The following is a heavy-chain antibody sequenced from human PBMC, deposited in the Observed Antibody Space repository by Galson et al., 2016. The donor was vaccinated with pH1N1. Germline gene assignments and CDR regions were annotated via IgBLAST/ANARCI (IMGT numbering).Heavy chain of an antibody. CDR3: ARVLRTDWAYFQY. J-gene: IGHJ1*01. CDR1: GYMFASYG. D-gene: IGHD3-9*01. V-gene: IGHV1-18*01. CDR2: ISGHNGNA. Sequence: SVKVSCKASGYMFASYGISWVRQAPGQGLEWMGWISGHNGNANYAQRPQDRLTMTTDTSTNKAYMELRSLRSDDTAVYYCARVLRTDWAYFQYWGQGTLVTVSS.